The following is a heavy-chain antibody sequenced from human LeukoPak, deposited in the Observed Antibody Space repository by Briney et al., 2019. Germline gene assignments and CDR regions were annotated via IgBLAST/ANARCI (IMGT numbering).Heavy chain of an antibody. CDR3: VRFAGSGSYHIDY. V-gene: IGHV3-11*01. CDR2: IGGSGTTI. CDR1: GFTFSDYY. Sequence: GGSLRLSCAASGFTFSDYYMSWIRQAPGKGLEWVSYIGGSGTTIFYAHSVKGRFTISRDNAKNSLYLQMNSLRAEDTAVYYCVRFAGSGSYHIDYWGQGTLITVSS. D-gene: IGHD3-10*01. J-gene: IGHJ4*02.